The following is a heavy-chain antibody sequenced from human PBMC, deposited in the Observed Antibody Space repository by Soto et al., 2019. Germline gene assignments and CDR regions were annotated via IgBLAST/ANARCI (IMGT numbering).Heavy chain of an antibody. CDR1: GDTFTSYD. CDR2: MNPNSGNT. J-gene: IGHJ6*02. CDR3: VSYFWSGGLWSYGMGV. Sequence: ASVKVSCKASGDTFTSYDINGVRQATGQGLEWMGWMNPNSGNTGYAQKFQGRVTMTRNTSISTAYMELSSLRSEDTAVYYCVSYFWSGGLWSYGMGVWGQGTTVTVPS. D-gene: IGHD3-3*01. V-gene: IGHV1-8*01.